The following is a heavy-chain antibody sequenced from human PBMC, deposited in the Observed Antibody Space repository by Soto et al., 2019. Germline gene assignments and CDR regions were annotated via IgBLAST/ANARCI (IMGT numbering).Heavy chain of an antibody. V-gene: IGHV4-59*01. J-gene: IGHJ5*02. D-gene: IGHD4-17*01. CDR1: GGSISSYY. CDR2: IYYSGST. CDR3: ARDYGDYGRWFDP. Sequence: SETLSLTCTVSGGSISSYYWSWIRQPPGKGLEWIGYIYYSGSTNYNPSLKSRVTISVDTSKNQFSLKLSSVTAADTAVYYCARDYGDYGRWFDPWGQGTLVTVSS.